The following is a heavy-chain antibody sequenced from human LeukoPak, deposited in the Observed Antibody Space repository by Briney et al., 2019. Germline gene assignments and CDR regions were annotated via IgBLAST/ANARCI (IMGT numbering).Heavy chain of an antibody. CDR3: ARARDSSWDY. V-gene: IGHV3-23*01. CDR1: GFTFSTYT. J-gene: IGHJ4*02. Sequence: PGGSLRLSCAASGFTFSTYTMYWVRHPPGKRLEWVSIIGSSGGGIHYADSVKGRFTISRDNSKNALYLQMNSLRVEDTAVYYCARARDSSWDYWGQGTLVTVSS. CDR2: IGSSGGGI. D-gene: IGHD6-13*01.